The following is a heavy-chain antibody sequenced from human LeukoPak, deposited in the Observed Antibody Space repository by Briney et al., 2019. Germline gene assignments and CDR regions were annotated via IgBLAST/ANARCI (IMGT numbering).Heavy chain of an antibody. V-gene: IGHV3-21*01. CDR1: GFTFSRYA. D-gene: IGHD3-22*01. CDR2: ISSTGIYI. J-gene: IGHJ4*02. CDR3: VSDSSGYVPFDY. Sequence: GGSLRLSCAASGFTFSRYAMNWVRQAPGKGLEWVSSISSTGIYIDYADSVKGRFTISRDNAKNSLYLQMNSLRAEDTAVYYCVSDSSGYVPFDYWGQGTLVTVSS.